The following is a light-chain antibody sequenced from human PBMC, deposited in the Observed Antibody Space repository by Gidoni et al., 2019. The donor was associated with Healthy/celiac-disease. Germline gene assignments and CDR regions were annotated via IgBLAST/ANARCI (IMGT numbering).Light chain of an antibody. CDR2: EVS. CDR3: SSYTSSSLLV. J-gene: IGLJ2*01. CDR1: SSDVGGYNY. Sequence: QSALPQPASVSGSPGQSITISCTGTSSDVGGYNYVSWYQQHPGKAPKLMIYEVSNRPSGVSNRFSGSKSGNTASLTISGLQAEDEADYYCSSYTSSSLLVFGGGTKLTVL. V-gene: IGLV2-14*01.